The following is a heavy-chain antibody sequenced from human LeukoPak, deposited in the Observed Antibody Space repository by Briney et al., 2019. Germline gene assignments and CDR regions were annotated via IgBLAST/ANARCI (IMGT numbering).Heavy chain of an antibody. V-gene: IGHV4-61*01. D-gene: IGHD3-10*01. Sequence: PSETLSLTCAVSGGSVTSGSYYWSWIRQSPGKGLEWIGYIYTSGGTNYNPSLKGRVTISVDTAKNQFSLKLSSVTAADTAVYYCASQPTYYYGSGSRGYFDHWGQGTLVTVSS. J-gene: IGHJ4*02. CDR1: GGSVTSGSYY. CDR2: IYTSGGT. CDR3: ASQPTYYYGSGSRGYFDH.